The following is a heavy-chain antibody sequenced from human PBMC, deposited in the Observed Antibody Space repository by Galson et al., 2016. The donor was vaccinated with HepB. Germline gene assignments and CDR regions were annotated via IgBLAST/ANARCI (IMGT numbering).Heavy chain of an antibody. Sequence: SLRLSCAVSGLAFKRYGMHWVRQAPGKGLEWVAVISYDGSSKYYADSVKGRFTISKDNSKNTLYLQMSSLRSEDTAVYYCAYPLNYNGYDYGAFDYWGQGTLVTVSS. D-gene: IGHD5-12*01. CDR3: AYPLNYNGYDYGAFDY. CDR1: GLAFKRYG. CDR2: ISYDGSSK. J-gene: IGHJ4*02. V-gene: IGHV3-30*03.